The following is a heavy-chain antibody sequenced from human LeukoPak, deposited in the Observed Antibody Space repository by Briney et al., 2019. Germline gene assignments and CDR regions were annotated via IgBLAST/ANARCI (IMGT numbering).Heavy chain of an antibody. CDR2: INPSSGST. Sequence: ASVKISCKASGYNFTGYYIHWVRRAPGQGLEWMGLINPSSGSTGYAQKFQGRVTMTRAMSTSTVYMDLSSLRSDDTAEYYCARDRIKPSALGLDPWGPGTLVTVSS. J-gene: IGHJ5*02. CDR1: GYNFTGYY. D-gene: IGHD2-2*01. CDR3: ARDRIKPSALGLDP. V-gene: IGHV1-46*01.